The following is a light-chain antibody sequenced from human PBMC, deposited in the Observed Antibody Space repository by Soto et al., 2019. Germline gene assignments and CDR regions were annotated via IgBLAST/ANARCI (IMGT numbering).Light chain of an antibody. V-gene: IGLV4-69*01. J-gene: IGLJ2*01. CDR2: LNSDGSH. Sequence: QLVLTQSPSASASLGASVKLTCTLSSGHSSYAIAWHQQQPEKGPRYLMRLNSDGSHSKGDGIPDRFSGSSSGAERYPTISSLQSEDEADYYCQTWGSGIHVVFGGGTKVTVL. CDR1: SGHSSYA. CDR3: QTWGSGIHVV.